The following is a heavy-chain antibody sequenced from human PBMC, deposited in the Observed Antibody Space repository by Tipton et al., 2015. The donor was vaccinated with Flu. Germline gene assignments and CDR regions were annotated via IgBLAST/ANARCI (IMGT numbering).Heavy chain of an antibody. Sequence: TLSLTCAVSGYSISRGFYWGWVRQPPGKGLEWIGEIHHNGITNYSPSLKTRVTFSVDKSKNHFSLKLNSVTAADTAIYYCAGALRFLEWSWGQGALVTVSS. V-gene: IGHV4-38-2*01. CDR1: GYSISRGFY. CDR3: AGALRFLEWS. CDR2: IHHNGIT. J-gene: IGHJ5*02. D-gene: IGHD3-3*01.